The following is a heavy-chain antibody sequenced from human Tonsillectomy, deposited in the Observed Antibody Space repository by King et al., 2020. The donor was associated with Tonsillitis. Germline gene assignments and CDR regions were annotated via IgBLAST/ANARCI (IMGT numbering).Heavy chain of an antibody. J-gene: IGHJ6*02. V-gene: IGHV1-18*04. Sequence: QLVQSGGEVKKPGASVKVSCKASGYTFTGYGISWVRQAPGQGLEWMGWISAYNGHTNYAQKLQGRVTMTTDTSTSTAYMELRSLRSDDTAVYYCARWGYGGPPGYGMDVWGQGTTVAVSS. CDR1: GYTFTGYG. CDR3: ARWGYGGPPGYGMDV. CDR2: ISAYNGHT. D-gene: IGHD4-23*01.